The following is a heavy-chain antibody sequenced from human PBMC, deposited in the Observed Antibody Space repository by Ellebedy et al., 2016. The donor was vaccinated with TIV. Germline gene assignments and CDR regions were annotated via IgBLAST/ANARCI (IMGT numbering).Heavy chain of an antibody. D-gene: IGHD3-3*01. Sequence: GESLKISCAASGFTFSGYYMSWIRQAPGKGLEWVAVISYDGSNKYYADSVKGRFTISRDNSKNTLYLQMNSLRAEDTAVYYCAREGDFWSGYPYYFDYWGQGTLVTVSS. CDR1: GFTFSGYY. V-gene: IGHV3-30*03. CDR3: AREGDFWSGYPYYFDY. J-gene: IGHJ4*02. CDR2: ISYDGSNK.